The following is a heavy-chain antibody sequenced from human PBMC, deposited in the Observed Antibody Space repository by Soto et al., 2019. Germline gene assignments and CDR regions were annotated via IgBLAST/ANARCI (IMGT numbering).Heavy chain of an antibody. Sequence: GGSLRLSCAASGFTFSKFAMHWVRQAPGKGLEWVSYISSSGTTIYYADSVKGRFTISRDNAKNSLYLQMNSLRAEDTAVYYCAMVDVYVTPSPQDVWGQGTTVTVSS. CDR3: AMVDVYVTPSPQDV. J-gene: IGHJ6*02. CDR1: GFTFSKFA. V-gene: IGHV3-48*01. CDR2: ISSSGTTI. D-gene: IGHD3-16*01.